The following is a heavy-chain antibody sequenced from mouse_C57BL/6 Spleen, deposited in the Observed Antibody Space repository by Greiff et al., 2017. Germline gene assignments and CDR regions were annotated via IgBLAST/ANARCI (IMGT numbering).Heavy chain of an antibody. CDR3: ARWGDRRRCNSLDY. J-gene: IGHJ4*01. CDR1: GYTITGYW. Sequence: VMLVESGAELMKPGASVKLSCKATGYTITGYWIEWVKQRPGHGLEWIGEILPERGSTNYNEKVKGNATFTADTSSNTAYMQLSSLTTEDSAIYYCARWGDRRRCNSLDYWGQGTSVTVSS. CDR2: ILPERGST. V-gene: IGHV1-9*01.